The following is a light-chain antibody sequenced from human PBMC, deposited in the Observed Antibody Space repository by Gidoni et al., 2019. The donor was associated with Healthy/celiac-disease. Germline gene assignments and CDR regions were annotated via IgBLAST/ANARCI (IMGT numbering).Light chain of an antibody. CDR2: GNS. CDR1: SSNIGAGYD. V-gene: IGLV1-40*01. Sequence: QSVLTQPPSVSGAPGQRVTISCTVSSSNIGAGYDVHWYQQLPGTAPKLLIYGNSNRPSGVPDRFSGSKSGTSASLAISGLQAEDEADYYCQSYDSSLSGSEVFGGGTKLTVL. CDR3: QSYDSSLSGSEV. J-gene: IGLJ2*01.